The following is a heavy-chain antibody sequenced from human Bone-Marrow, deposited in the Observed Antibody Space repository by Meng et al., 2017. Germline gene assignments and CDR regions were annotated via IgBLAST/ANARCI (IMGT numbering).Heavy chain of an antibody. CDR3: ASIGSSWSVDY. CDR2: ISSSSSYI. V-gene: IGHV3-21*01. J-gene: IGHJ4*02. Sequence: GESLKISCAASGFTFSSYSMNWVRQAPGKGLEWVSSISSSSSYIYYADSVKGRFTISRDNAKNSLYLQMNSLSAEDTAVYYCASIGSSWSVDYWGQGTLVTVSS. D-gene: IGHD6-13*01. CDR1: GFTFSSYS.